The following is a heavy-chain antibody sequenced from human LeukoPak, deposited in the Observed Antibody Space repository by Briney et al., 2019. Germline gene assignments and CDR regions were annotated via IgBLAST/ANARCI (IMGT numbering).Heavy chain of an antibody. Sequence: KSSETLSLTCAVYGGSFSGYYWSWIRQPPGKGLEWIGEINHSGSTNYNPSLESRVTVSVDTSKNQFSLKLSSVTAADTAVYYCARGQEPLVATIRYYYMDVWGKGTTVTVSS. CDR1: GGSFSGYY. CDR3: ARGQEPLVATIRYYYMDV. V-gene: IGHV4-34*01. CDR2: INHSGST. D-gene: IGHD5-12*01. J-gene: IGHJ6*03.